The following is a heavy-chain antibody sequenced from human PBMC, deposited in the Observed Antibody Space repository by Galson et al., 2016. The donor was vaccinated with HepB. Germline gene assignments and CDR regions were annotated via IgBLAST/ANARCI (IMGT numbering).Heavy chain of an antibody. Sequence: SETLSLTCTVSGGSISSYYWSWIRQSPGKGLEWIGYIFYTGSSNYNPSLKSRVTISVDTSKNQFSLKLRSVTAADTAVYYCARDYNGVLYWGQGTLVTVSS. J-gene: IGHJ4*02. CDR3: ARDYNGVLY. V-gene: IGHV4-59*01. D-gene: IGHD3-10*01. CDR1: GGSISSYY. CDR2: IFYTGSS.